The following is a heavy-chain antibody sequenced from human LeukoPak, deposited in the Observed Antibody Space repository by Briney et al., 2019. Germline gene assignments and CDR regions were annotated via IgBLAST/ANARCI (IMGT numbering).Heavy chain of an antibody. V-gene: IGHV1-18*01. J-gene: IGHJ4*02. CDR3: ARVWATTYGSGGYFDY. D-gene: IGHD3-10*01. CDR1: GYTFTSYG. Sequence: ASVKVSCKASGYTFTSYGISWVRQAPGQGLEWMGWISAYNGNTNYAQKLQGRVTMTTDTSTSTAYMELRSLRSDDTAVYYCARVWATTYGSGGYFDYWGQGTLVTVSS. CDR2: ISAYNGNT.